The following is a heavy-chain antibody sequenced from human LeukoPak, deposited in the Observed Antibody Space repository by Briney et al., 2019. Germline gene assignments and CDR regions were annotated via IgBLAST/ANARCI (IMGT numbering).Heavy chain of an antibody. CDR2: ISAYNGNT. J-gene: IGHJ5*02. CDR1: GYTFTSYG. D-gene: IGHD6-13*01. Sequence: ASVKVSCKASGYTFTSYGISWVRQAPGQGLEWMGWISAYNGNTNYAQKLQGRVTMTTDTSTSTAYMELSSLRSEDTAVYYCTAAADIWFDPWGQGTLVTVSS. CDR3: TAAADIWFDP. V-gene: IGHV1-18*01.